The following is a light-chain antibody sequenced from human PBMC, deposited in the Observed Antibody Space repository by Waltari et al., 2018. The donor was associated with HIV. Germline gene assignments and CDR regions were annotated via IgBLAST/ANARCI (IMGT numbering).Light chain of an antibody. Sequence: EIVLTQSPGTLSLSPGERATLSCRASQSVSSTYLAWYQQKPGQAPRLLIYGASSRATGIPDRFSGSGSGTDFTLTISRLEPEDFAVYYCQHYDSSPLFTFGPGTTVDIK. CDR2: GAS. CDR1: QSVSSTY. J-gene: IGKJ3*01. CDR3: QHYDSSPLFT. V-gene: IGKV3-20*01.